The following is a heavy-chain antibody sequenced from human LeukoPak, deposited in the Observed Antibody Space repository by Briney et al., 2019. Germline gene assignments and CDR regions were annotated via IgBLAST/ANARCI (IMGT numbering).Heavy chain of an antibody. CDR1: GFTFSSYG. V-gene: IGHV3-30*03. D-gene: IGHD5-18*01. CDR2: ISYDGSNK. Sequence: GGSLRLSCAASGFTFSSYGMHWVRQAPGKGLEWVAVISYDGSNKYYADSVKGRFTISRDNSKNTLYLQMNSLRAEDTAVYYCARDGGYSYARSNAFDYWGQGTLVTVSS. J-gene: IGHJ4*02. CDR3: ARDGGYSYARSNAFDY.